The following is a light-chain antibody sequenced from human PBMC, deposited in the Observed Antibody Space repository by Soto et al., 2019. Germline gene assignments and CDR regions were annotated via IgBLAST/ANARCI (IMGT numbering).Light chain of an antibody. CDR1: SSNIGAGYD. V-gene: IGLV1-40*01. J-gene: IGLJ2*01. CDR3: QSYDSSLSGSV. CDR2: GNS. Sequence: QSVLTQPPSVSGVSGQRVTISCTGSSSNIGAGYDVHWYQQLPGTAPKLLIYGNSNRPSGVPDRFSGSKSGTSASLAITGLQAEDEADYYCQSYDSSLSGSVFGGGTKLTVL.